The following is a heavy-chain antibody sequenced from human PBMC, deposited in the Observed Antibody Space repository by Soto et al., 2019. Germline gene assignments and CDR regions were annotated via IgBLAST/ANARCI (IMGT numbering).Heavy chain of an antibody. CDR3: AGDRTYYDFWSGSRYYYYGMDV. CDR2: IYYSGST. J-gene: IGHJ6*02. V-gene: IGHV4-30-4*01. D-gene: IGHD3-3*01. Sequence: SETLSLTCTVSGGSISSGDYYWGWIRQPPGKGLEGIGYIYYSGSTYYNPSLKSRVTISVDTSKNQFSLKLSSVTAADTAVYYCAGDRTYYDFWSGSRYYYYGMDVWGQGTTVTVSS. CDR1: GGSISSGDYY.